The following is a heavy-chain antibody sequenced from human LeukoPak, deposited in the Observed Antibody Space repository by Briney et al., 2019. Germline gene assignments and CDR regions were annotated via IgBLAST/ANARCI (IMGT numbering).Heavy chain of an antibody. CDR1: GYTFSSYW. D-gene: IGHD1-14*01. Sequence: PGESLNISCKGSGYTFSSYWTGWVRQMPGKGLELMGIIYPGDSDATYRPSFQGQVIIPVDKSINTAYLQWSSLKASDTAMYYCARSPGRTNRFDYWGLGTLVTVSS. V-gene: IGHV5-51*03. J-gene: IGHJ4*02. CDR3: ARSPGRTNRFDY. CDR2: IYPGDSDA.